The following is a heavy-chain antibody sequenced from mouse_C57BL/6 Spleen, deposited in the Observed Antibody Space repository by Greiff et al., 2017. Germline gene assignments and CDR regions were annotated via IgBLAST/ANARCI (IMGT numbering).Heavy chain of an antibody. J-gene: IGHJ2*01. Sequence: QVQLQQSGPELVKPGASVKISCKASGYAFSSSWMNWVKQRPGKGLEWIGRIYPGDGDTNYNGKFKGKATLTADKSSSTAYMQLSSLTSEDSAVYFCARYYYYGSSYAMDYWGQGTTLTVSS. CDR3: ARYYYYGSSYAMDY. CDR2: IYPGDGDT. V-gene: IGHV1-82*01. D-gene: IGHD1-1*01. CDR1: GYAFSSSW.